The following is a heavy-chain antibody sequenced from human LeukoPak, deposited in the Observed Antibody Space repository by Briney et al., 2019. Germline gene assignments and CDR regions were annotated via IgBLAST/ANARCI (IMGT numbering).Heavy chain of an antibody. CDR1: GCTFSSYW. V-gene: IGHV3-74*01. CDR2: INSDGSST. D-gene: IGHD6-13*01. Sequence: GGSLRLSCAATGCTFSSYWMHWVRQTPGKGLVSVSRINSDGSSTSYADSVKGRFTISRDNAKNTLSLQMNSLRAEDTAFYYCAILAAAGTADYWGQGTLVTVSS. CDR3: AILAAAGTADY. J-gene: IGHJ4*02.